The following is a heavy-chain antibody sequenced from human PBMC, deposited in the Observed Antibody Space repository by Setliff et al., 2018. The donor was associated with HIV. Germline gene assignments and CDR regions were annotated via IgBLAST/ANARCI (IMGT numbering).Heavy chain of an antibody. CDR3: AAGIAVGQDY. V-gene: IGHV3-30*04. J-gene: IGHJ4*02. CDR1: GLTSSSYT. D-gene: IGHD2-21*01. CDR2: MSSDGSNK. Sequence: PGGSLRLSCATFGLTSSSYTLHWVRQAPGKGLEWVAVMSSDGSNKYYADSVKGRFTISRDNSQNTLYLQMNSLTTEDTAIYYCAAGIAVGQDYWGQGSLVTVSS.